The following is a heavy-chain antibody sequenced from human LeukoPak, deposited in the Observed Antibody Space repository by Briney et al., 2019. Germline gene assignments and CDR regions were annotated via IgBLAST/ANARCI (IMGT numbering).Heavy chain of an antibody. CDR3: ARERVGSSSWYTQRGAFDI. CDR1: GFTFSSYW. J-gene: IGHJ3*02. Sequence: PGGSLRLSCAASGFTFSSYWMSWVRQAPGKGLEWVANIKQDGSEKYYVDSVKGRFTISRDNAKNSLYLQMNGLRAEDTAVYYCARERVGSSSWYTQRGAFDIWGQGTMVTVSS. D-gene: IGHD6-13*01. CDR2: IKQDGSEK. V-gene: IGHV3-7*01.